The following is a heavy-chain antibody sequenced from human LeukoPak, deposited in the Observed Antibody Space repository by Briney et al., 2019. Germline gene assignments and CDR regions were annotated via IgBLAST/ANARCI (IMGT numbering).Heavy chain of an antibody. CDR1: SDSISSSSNY. J-gene: IGHJ4*02. D-gene: IGHD5-24*01. CDR3: ARHEEGDGYNAKTIDY. Sequence: SETLSLTCTVSSDSISSSSNYWAWVRQSPGKGLEWIGAIYYSGHTYYNPSLKSRITMSVDTSKNQFSLKVSYVTAADTAVYYCARHEEGDGYNAKTIDYWGQGTLVTVYS. V-gene: IGHV4-39*01. CDR2: IYYSGHT.